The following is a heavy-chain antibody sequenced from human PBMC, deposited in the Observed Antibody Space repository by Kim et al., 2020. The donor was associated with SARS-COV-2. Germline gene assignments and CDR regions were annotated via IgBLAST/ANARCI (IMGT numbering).Heavy chain of an antibody. Sequence: SETLSLTCTVSGGSTSGYYWSWIRQPPGEGLEWIGYIYYSGSTNYNPSLKSRVTISIDTSKNQFSLKVRSVTAADTDVYYCARGHRAGAGHLDSWGQGALGTVS. CDR3: ARGHRAGAGHLDS. CDR1: GGSTSGYY. D-gene: IGHD6-13*01. V-gene: IGHV4-59*01. J-gene: IGHJ4*02. CDR2: IYYSGST.